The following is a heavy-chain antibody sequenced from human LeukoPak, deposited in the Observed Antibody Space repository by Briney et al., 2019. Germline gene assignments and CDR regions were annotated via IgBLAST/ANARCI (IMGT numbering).Heavy chain of an antibody. J-gene: IGHJ3*02. CDR1: GRSFSGYY. CDR3: ARGWFGFWHNSYADDHAFDI. D-gene: IGHD5-18*01. CDR2: NNQSGRT. V-gene: IGHV4-34*01. Sequence: SETLSLTCAVYGRSFSGYYWSWLRQAPGKGREWIGENNQSGRTNYNPSRKSRVTILVDKAKNQNSLRLNLGTATDQAMYYCARGWFGFWHNSYADDHAFDIWGQGTMVTVSS.